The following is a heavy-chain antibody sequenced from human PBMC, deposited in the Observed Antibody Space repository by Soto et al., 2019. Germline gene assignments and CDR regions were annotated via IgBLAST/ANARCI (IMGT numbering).Heavy chain of an antibody. D-gene: IGHD1-26*01. Sequence: QVQLVESGGGVVQPGRSLRLSCAASGFTVSAYTMHWVRQAPGKGLEWVAVISSDGSHKYYADSLKGRFTISRDNSTNTLYLQMHSLRAEDTAVYYCARWEQPLFDYWGQGTLVTVSS. V-gene: IGHV3-30-3*01. J-gene: IGHJ4*02. CDR1: GFTVSAYT. CDR3: ARWEQPLFDY. CDR2: ISSDGSHK.